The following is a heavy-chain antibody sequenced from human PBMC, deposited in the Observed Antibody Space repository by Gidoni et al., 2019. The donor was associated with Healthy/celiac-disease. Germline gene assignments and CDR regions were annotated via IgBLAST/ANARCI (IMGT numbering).Heavy chain of an antibody. V-gene: IGHV3-21*01. CDR1: GFTFSSYS. CDR3: ASWIQLWSDFDY. CDR2: ISSSSSYI. J-gene: IGHJ4*02. D-gene: IGHD5-18*01. Sequence: EVQLVESGGGLVKPGGSLRLSCAASGFTFSSYSMNWVRQAPGKGLEWVSSISSSSSYIYYADSVKGRFTISRDNAKNSLYLQMNSLRAEDTAVYYCASWIQLWSDFDYWGQGTLVTVSS.